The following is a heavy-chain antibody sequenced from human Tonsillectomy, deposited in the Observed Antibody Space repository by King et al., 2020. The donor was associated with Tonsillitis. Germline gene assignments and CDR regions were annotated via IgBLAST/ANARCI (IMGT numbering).Heavy chain of an antibody. Sequence: VQLVESGGGVVQPGRSLRLSCAASGFTFSSYAMHWVRQAPGKGLEWVAVISYDGSNKYYADSVKGRFTISRDNSKNTLYLQMNSLRPEDTAVFYCARARVALTTVRSYYYYYCMDVWGQGTTVTVSS. V-gene: IGHV3-30*04. CDR2: ISYDGSNK. D-gene: IGHD4-11*01. CDR1: GFTFSSYA. J-gene: IGHJ6*02. CDR3: ARARVALTTVRSYYYYYCMDV.